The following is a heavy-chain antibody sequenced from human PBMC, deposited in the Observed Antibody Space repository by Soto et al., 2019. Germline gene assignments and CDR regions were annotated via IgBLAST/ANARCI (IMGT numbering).Heavy chain of an antibody. Sequence: ASVKVSCKASCYTFTSYGISWVRQAPGQGLEWMGWISAYNGNTNYAQKLQGRVTMTTDTSTSAAYMELRSLRSDDTAVYYCARESRAVYCSGGSCYLDYWGQGTLVTVSS. D-gene: IGHD2-15*01. V-gene: IGHV1-18*01. CDR1: CYTFTSYG. CDR3: ARESRAVYCSGGSCYLDY. CDR2: ISAYNGNT. J-gene: IGHJ4*02.